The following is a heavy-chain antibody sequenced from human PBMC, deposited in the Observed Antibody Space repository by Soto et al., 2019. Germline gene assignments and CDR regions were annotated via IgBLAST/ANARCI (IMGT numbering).Heavy chain of an antibody. V-gene: IGHV4-61*01. CDR2: IYSSGST. CDR1: GDSVSSDNYY. Sequence: SETLAFTCTVSGDSVSSDNYYWTWIRQPPGNGLEWIGYIYSSGSTNYNPSLKSRATISLDTSSNHFSLKLTSVAAADTAVYYWARDIGGYRRAFDYWGQGTLVTVSS. J-gene: IGHJ4*02. D-gene: IGHD5-18*01. CDR3: ARDIGGYRRAFDY.